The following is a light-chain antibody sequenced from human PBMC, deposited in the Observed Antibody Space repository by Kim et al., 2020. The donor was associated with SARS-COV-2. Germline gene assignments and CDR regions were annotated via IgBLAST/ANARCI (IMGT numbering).Light chain of an antibody. CDR2: YDS. CDR1: NIGSKS. Sequence: SYELTQPPSVSVSPGKTARITCGGNNIGSKSVHWYQQQPGQAPVLVIYYDSDRPSGIPERFSGSNSGNTATLTISRVEAGDEADYYCQVWYRSSDHPVFGGGTQLTVL. V-gene: IGLV3-21*04. CDR3: QVWYRSSDHPV. J-gene: IGLJ3*02.